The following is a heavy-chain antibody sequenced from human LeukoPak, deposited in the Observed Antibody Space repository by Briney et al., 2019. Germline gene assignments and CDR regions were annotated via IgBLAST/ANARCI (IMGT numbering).Heavy chain of an antibody. D-gene: IGHD4-17*01. CDR1: GGSISSGGYY. CDR2: IYYSGST. J-gene: IGHJ4*02. V-gene: IGHV4-31*03. CDR3: ARVATVTTSSDHGGNFYGLHFDY. Sequence: PSETLSLTCTVSGGSISSGGYYWSWIRQHPGKGLEWIGYIYYSGSTYYNPSLKSRVTISVDTSKNQFSLKLSSVTAADTAVYYCARVATVTTSSDHGGNFYGLHFDYWGQGTLVTVSS.